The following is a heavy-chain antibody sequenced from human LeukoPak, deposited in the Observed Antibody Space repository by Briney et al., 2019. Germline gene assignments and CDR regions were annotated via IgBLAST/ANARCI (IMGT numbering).Heavy chain of an antibody. J-gene: IGHJ4*02. CDR3: AIPYYYDSSGYYNQYYFDY. Sequence: ASVKVSCKASGYTFTSHGISWVRQAPGQGLEWMGWISAYNGNTNYAQKLQGRVTMTTDTSTSTAYMGLRSLRSDDTAVYYCAIPYYYDSSGYYNQYYFDYWGQGTLVTVSS. CDR2: ISAYNGNT. CDR1: GYTFTSHG. V-gene: IGHV1-18*01. D-gene: IGHD3-22*01.